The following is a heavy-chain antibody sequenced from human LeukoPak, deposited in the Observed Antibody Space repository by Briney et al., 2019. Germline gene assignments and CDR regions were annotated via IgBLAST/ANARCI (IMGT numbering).Heavy chain of an antibody. J-gene: IGHJ4*02. CDR3: AREEEWRNYIDD. CDR2: IIPILSIP. Sequence: ASVKVSCKASGGSFSNSGFSWVRQAPRQGLEWMGRIIPILSIPTYAQNFQGRVTITADKSTSTVYMELSSLRSEDTAVYYCAREEEWRNYIDDWGQGTLVTVSS. D-gene: IGHD3-3*01. CDR1: GGSFSNSG. V-gene: IGHV1-69*04.